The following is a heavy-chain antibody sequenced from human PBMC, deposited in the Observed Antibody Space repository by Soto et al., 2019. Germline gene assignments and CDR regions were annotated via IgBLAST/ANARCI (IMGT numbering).Heavy chain of an antibody. D-gene: IGHD6-19*01. Sequence: QVQLVQSGAEVKKPGASVKVSRKASGYTFTSYGISWVRQAPGQGLEWMGWISAYNGNTNYAQKRPGRVTMTTDTATRTAYMELRSLRSDDTAVYYCARGGVAALYYYCGMDVWGQGTTVTVSS. CDR1: GYTFTSYG. CDR2: ISAYNGNT. V-gene: IGHV1-18*01. J-gene: IGHJ6*02. CDR3: ARGGVAALYYYCGMDV.